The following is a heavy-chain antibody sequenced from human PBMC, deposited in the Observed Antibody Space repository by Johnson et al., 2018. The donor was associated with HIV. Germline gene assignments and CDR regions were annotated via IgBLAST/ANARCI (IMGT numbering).Heavy chain of an antibody. CDR1: GFTFSSYG. CDR2: ISYDGSNK. CDR3: ASSFTANI. V-gene: IGHV3-30*03. Sequence: VQLVESGGGVVQPGRSLRLSCAASGFTFSSYGMHWVRQAPGKGLEWVAVISYDGSNKYYADAVKGRFTISRDNSKNTLYLQMNSLRAEETAVYYCASSFTANIWGQGTMVSVSS. D-gene: IGHD5-18*01. J-gene: IGHJ3*02.